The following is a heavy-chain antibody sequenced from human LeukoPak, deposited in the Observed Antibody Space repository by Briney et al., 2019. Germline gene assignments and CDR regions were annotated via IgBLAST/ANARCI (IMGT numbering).Heavy chain of an antibody. D-gene: IGHD3-3*01. J-gene: IGHJ4*02. V-gene: IGHV1-18*01. Sequence: GASVKVSCKASGYTFTSYGISWVRQAPGQGLEWMGWISAYNGNTNYAQKLQGRVTTTTDTSTSTAYMELRSLRSDDTAVYYCAREEFAVDLWSGYDFDYWGQGTLVTVSS. CDR2: ISAYNGNT. CDR3: AREEFAVDLWSGYDFDY. CDR1: GYTFTSYG.